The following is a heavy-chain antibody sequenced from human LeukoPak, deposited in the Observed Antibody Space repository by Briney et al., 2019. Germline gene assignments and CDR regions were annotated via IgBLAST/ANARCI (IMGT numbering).Heavy chain of an antibody. V-gene: IGHV3-30*03. Sequence: GGSLRLSCATSGLSFRTYGMHWVRQAPGKGLEWVAVISYDGNRKYHADSVKGRFTISRDNSKNTLYLQMNRLGAEDTAVYYCGAGWYFFDYWGQGTLVTVSS. CDR2: ISYDGNRK. CDR1: GLSFRTYG. D-gene: IGHD6-19*01. J-gene: IGHJ4*02. CDR3: GAGWYFFDY.